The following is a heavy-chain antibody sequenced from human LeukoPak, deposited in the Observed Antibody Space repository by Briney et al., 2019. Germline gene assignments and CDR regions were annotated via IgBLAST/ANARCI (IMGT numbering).Heavy chain of an antibody. V-gene: IGHV1-2*02. D-gene: IGHD4-17*01. Sequence: ASVKVSCKASGYTFTGYYMHWVRQAPGQGLEWMGWINPNSGGTNYAQKFQGRVTMTRDTSISTAYMELSRLRSDDTAVYYCTRADYGDGAYFDYWGQGTLVTVSS. CDR2: INPNSGGT. CDR1: GYTFTGYY. J-gene: IGHJ4*02. CDR3: TRADYGDGAYFDY.